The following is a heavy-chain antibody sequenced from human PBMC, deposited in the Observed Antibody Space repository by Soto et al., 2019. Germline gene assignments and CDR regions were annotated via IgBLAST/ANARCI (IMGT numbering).Heavy chain of an antibody. CDR3: ARSWFGLQVHWFDS. J-gene: IGHJ5*01. V-gene: IGHV6-1*01. D-gene: IGHD3-16*01. CDR1: GDSVSSNTVA. CDR2: TYYRSKWYD. Sequence: QVQLQQSGPGLVKPSQTLSLTCAISGDSVSSNTVAWNWIRQSPSRGLEWLGRTYYRSKWYDDYAESVKSRITIIPEPSKNQFSLHLNSVTLEDTAVYYCARSWFGLQVHWFDSWGQGTLVTVSS.